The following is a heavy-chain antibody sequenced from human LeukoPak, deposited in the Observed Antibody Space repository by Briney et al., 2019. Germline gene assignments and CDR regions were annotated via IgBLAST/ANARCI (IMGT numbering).Heavy chain of an antibody. CDR2: IKQDGSEK. Sequence: GGSLRLSCAASGFTFSSYWMSWVRQAPGKGLEWVANIKQDGSEKYYVDSVKGRFTISRDNAKNSLYLQMNSLRAEDTAVYYCARDLAAVGTCHDYWGQGTLVTVSS. V-gene: IGHV3-7*01. CDR3: ARDLAAVGTCHDY. J-gene: IGHJ4*02. CDR1: GFTFSSYW. D-gene: IGHD6-13*01.